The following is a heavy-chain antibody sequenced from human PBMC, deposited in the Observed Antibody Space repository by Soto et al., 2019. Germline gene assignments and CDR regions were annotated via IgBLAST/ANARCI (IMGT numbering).Heavy chain of an antibody. Sequence: SETLSLTCSVSGASISSSDYYWGWIRQPPGQGLEWIGSIYGGSTNYNPSLKSRVTISVDTSKNQFSLKLSSVTAADTAVYYCARENYYDSTFDYWGQGTLVTVSS. CDR2: IYGGST. V-gene: IGHV4-39*07. CDR1: GASISSSDYY. J-gene: IGHJ4*02. D-gene: IGHD3-22*01. CDR3: ARENYYDSTFDY.